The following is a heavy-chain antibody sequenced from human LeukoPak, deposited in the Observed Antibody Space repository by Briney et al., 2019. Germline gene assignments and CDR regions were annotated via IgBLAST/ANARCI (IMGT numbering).Heavy chain of an antibody. Sequence: SETLSLTCTVSGGSISSCYWSWIRQPPGKGLEWIGYIYYSGSTNYNPPLKSRVTISVDTSKNQFSPKLSSVTAADTAVYYCARGGYYDSSGYHDAFDIWGQGTMVTVSS. J-gene: IGHJ3*02. CDR3: ARGGYYDSSGYHDAFDI. D-gene: IGHD3-22*01. V-gene: IGHV4-59*01. CDR1: GGSISSCY. CDR2: IYYSGST.